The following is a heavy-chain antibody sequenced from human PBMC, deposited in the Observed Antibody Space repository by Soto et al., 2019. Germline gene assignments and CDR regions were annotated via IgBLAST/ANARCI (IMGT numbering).Heavy chain of an antibody. CDR3: AGTQGYSSSWYLGGFDY. CDR1: GGTFSSYA. J-gene: IGHJ4*02. CDR2: IIPIFGTA. Sequence: SVKVSCKASGGTFSSYAISWVRQAPGQGLEWMGGIIPIFGTANYAQKFQGRVTITADESTSTAYMELSSLRSEDTAVYYCAGTQGYSSSWYLGGFDYWGQGTLVTVSS. D-gene: IGHD6-13*01. V-gene: IGHV1-69*13.